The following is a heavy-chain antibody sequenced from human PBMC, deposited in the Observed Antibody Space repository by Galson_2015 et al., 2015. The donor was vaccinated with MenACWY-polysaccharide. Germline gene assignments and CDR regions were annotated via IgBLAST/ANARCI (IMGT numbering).Heavy chain of an antibody. Sequence: SLRLSCATSGFIFAGYAMAWFRQAPGKGLEWIGFIRTNADGGATNYAASVRGRFTISRDDSRSIAYLEMNSLITEDTAVYFCTRDRPLDYWGQGTLVSVSS. V-gene: IGHV3-49*03. CDR1: GFIFAGYA. CDR2: IRTNADGGAT. CDR3: TRDRPLDY. J-gene: IGHJ4*02.